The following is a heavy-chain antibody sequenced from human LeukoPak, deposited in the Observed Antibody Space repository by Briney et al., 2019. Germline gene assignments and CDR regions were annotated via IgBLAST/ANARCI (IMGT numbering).Heavy chain of an antibody. D-gene: IGHD5-18*01. CDR1: GFTFSTFW. J-gene: IGHJ4*02. V-gene: IGHV3-7*01. CDR3: SRDVFSYGRGFDY. CDR2: IKQDGSEK. Sequence: GGSLRLTCTASGFTFSTFWMSWVRQAPGKGLEWVANIKQDGSEKYYVDSVKGRFSISRDNANKSLYLQMNSLRVEDTAVYYCSRDVFSYGRGFDYWGQGTRVSVSS.